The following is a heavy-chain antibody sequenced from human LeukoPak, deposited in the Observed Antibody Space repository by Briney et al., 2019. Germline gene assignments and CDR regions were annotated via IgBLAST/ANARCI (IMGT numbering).Heavy chain of an antibody. CDR2: IIPIFGTA. CDR1: GGTFSSYA. CDR3: ARARDSRLDP. V-gene: IGHV1-69*13. D-gene: IGHD3-22*01. J-gene: IGHJ5*02. Sequence: GASAKVSCTASGGTFSSYAISWVRQAPGQGLEWMGGIIPIFGTANYAQKFQGRVTITADESTSTAYMELSSLRSEDTAVYYCARARDSRLDPWGQGTLVTVSS.